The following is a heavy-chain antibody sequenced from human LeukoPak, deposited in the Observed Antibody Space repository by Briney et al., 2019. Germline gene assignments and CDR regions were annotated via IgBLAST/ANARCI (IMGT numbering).Heavy chain of an antibody. CDR1: GGSFSGYY. V-gene: IGHV4-34*01. Sequence: PSETLSLTCAVYGGSFSGYYWTWIRQPPGKGLEWIGEINHSGSSNYNPSLKSRVTISVDTSENQFSLKLTSVTAADTAVYYCARTYDYGDYGAGEFDYWGQGVRVTVSS. J-gene: IGHJ4*02. D-gene: IGHD4-17*01. CDR3: ARTYDYGDYGAGEFDY. CDR2: INHSGSS.